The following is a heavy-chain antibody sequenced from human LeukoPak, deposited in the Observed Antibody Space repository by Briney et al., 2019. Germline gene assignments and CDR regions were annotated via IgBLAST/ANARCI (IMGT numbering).Heavy chain of an antibody. J-gene: IGHJ4*02. CDR3: AKHSGMYYYFDY. V-gene: IGHV3-23*01. CDR2: ITNSGGTT. Sequence: GGSLRLSCAASGFTFSSYDMSWVRQAPGKGLEWVSSITNSGGTTWYADPVRGRFTISRDQSKNTLYLQMSSLRAEDTAVYYCAKHSGMYYYFDYWGQGALVSVPS. CDR1: GFTFSSYD. D-gene: IGHD2-15*01.